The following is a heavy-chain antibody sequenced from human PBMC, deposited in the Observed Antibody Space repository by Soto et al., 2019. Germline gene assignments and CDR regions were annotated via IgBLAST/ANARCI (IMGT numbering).Heavy chain of an antibody. Sequence: EVQLVESGGGLVQPGGSLRLSGAASGFAFSSYSMNWDRQAPGTGLEWVSYISSSRSTIYYADSVKGRFTISRDNAKNSLDLQMNGLRAEDTAVYYCARENWNDVPYGMDVWGQGTTVTVSS. CDR2: ISSSRSTI. CDR3: ARENWNDVPYGMDV. V-gene: IGHV3-48*01. D-gene: IGHD1-1*01. CDR1: GFAFSSYS. J-gene: IGHJ6*01.